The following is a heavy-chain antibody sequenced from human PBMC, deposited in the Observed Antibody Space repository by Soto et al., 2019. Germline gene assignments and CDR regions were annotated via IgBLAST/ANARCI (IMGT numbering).Heavy chain of an antibody. Sequence: SETLSLTCTVSGGSISSGGYYWSWIRQHPGKSLEWIGYIYYSGSTYYNPSLKSRVTISVDTSKNQFSLKLSSVTAADTAVYYCARFGYSTNIGIDYWGQGTLVTVSS. CDR3: ARFGYSTNIGIDY. J-gene: IGHJ4*02. D-gene: IGHD3-3*01. CDR2: IYYSGST. CDR1: GGSISSGGYY. V-gene: IGHV4-31*03.